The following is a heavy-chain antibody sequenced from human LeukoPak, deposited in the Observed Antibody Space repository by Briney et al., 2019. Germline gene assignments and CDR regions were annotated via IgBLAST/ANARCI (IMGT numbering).Heavy chain of an antibody. V-gene: IGHV3-30*02. CDR2: IRHDESVK. Sequence: GGSLRLSCAASGFVFSKHGMHWVRQAPGKGLEWVAFIRHDESVKHYAESVKGRFTISRDNFKKTLSLQMNSLRPDDTALYYCARFSYGDYVAWGQGTLVTVSS. CDR3: ARFSYGDYVA. J-gene: IGHJ5*02. CDR1: GFVFSKHG. D-gene: IGHD4-17*01.